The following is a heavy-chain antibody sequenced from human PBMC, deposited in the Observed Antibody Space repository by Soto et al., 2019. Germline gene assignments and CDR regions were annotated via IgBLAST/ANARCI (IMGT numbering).Heavy chain of an antibody. J-gene: IGHJ3*02. V-gene: IGHV1-2*04. CDR3: ARSYSSGWYHAFEI. CDR2: INPNSGGT. CDR1: GYTFTGYY. Sequence: ASVKVSCKASGYTFTGYYMHWVRQAPGQGLEWMGWINPNSGGTNYAKKFQGWVTMTRDTSISSAYMELSRLRSDDTAGYYCARSYSSGWYHAFEIWGQGTMVTVSS. D-gene: IGHD6-19*01.